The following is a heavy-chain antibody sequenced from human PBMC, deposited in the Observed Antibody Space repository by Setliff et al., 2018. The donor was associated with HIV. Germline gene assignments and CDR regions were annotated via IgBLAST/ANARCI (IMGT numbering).Heavy chain of an antibody. J-gene: IGHJ4*02. D-gene: IGHD6-13*01. CDR1: GFIFSSYE. CDR3: ARSASSSWYKYFDF. Sequence: GSLRLSCVASGFIFSSYEMNWVRQAPGKGLEWVSSIISGDSTIYYADSVKGRFTISRDDAKNSLFLQMNSLRAEDTAVYYCARSASSSWYKYFDFWGQGTLVTVSS. V-gene: IGHV3-48*03. CDR2: IISGDSTI.